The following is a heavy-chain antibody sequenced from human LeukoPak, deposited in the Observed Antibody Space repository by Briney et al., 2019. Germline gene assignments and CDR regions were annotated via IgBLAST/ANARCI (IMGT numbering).Heavy chain of an antibody. CDR2: IKADGTAT. V-gene: IGHV3-74*03. D-gene: IGHD4-17*01. CDR3: AALHTGTFVDY. Sequence: GGSLRLSCAASGFTFSNYWMQWVRQAPGKGLVWVSRIKADGTATTYADSVEGRFTISRDNAKNTLYLEMNSLRTEDTAVYYCAALHTGTFVDYWGQGTLVTVSS. J-gene: IGHJ4*02. CDR1: GFTFSNYW.